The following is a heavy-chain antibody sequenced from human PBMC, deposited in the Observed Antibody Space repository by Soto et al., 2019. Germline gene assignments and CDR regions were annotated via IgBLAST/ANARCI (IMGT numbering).Heavy chain of an antibody. J-gene: IGHJ4*02. V-gene: IGHV1-2*04. CDR2: INPNSGGT. CDR3: AIGYDSSGSPLVDC. CDR1: GYTFTGYY. D-gene: IGHD3-22*01. Sequence: ASVKVSCKASGYTFTGYYMHWVRQAPGQGLEWMGWINPNSGGTNYAQKFQGWVTMTRDTSISTAYMELSRLRSDDTAVYYCAIGYDSSGSPLVDCCGQGTLVTVSS.